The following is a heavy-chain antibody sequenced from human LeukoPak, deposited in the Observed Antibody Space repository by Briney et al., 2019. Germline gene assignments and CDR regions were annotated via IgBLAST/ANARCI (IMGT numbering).Heavy chain of an antibody. CDR3: ARAPGQGPE. V-gene: IGHV3-48*01. D-gene: IGHD3-10*01. J-gene: IGHJ4*02. Sequence: GGSLRLSCAASGFTFSSYSMNWVRQAPGKGLEWVSYISSSSSTIYYADSVKGRFTISRDNAKNSLYLHMNSLRAEDTAVYYCARAPGQGPEWGQGTLVTVSS. CDR2: ISSSSSTI. CDR1: GFTFSSYS.